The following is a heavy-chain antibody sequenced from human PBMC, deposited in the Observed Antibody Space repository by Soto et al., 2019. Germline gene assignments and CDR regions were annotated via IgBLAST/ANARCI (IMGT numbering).Heavy chain of an antibody. CDR1: GDSVSRNSAA. V-gene: IGHV6-1*01. J-gene: IGHJ4*02. Sequence: SLTLSLTCAISGDSVSRNSAAWNWIRQSPSRGLEWLGRTYYRSKWYNDYAVSVKSRITINPDTSKNQFSLQLNSVTPEDTAVCYCARXRGYSGYDYGGKYYFDYWGQGTLVTVSS. CDR3: ARXRGYSGYDYGGKYYFDY. D-gene: IGHD5-12*01. CDR2: TYYRSKWYN.